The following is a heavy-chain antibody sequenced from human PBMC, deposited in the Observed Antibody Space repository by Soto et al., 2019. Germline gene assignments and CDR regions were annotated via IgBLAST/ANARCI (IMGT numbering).Heavy chain of an antibody. Sequence: PGGSLRLSCAASGFTFSSYAMSWVRQAPGKGLEWVSAISGSGVSTYYADSVKGRFTISRDNSKNTLYLQMNSLRAEDTAVYYCAKSPGMYYYDSSGYYHYDYWAREPWSPSPQ. V-gene: IGHV3-23*01. CDR2: ISGSGVST. D-gene: IGHD3-22*01. J-gene: IGHJ4*02. CDR3: AKSPGMYYYDSSGYYHYDY. CDR1: GFTFSSYA.